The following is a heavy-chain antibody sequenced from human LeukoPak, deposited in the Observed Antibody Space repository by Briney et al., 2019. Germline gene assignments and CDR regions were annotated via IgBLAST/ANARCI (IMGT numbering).Heavy chain of an antibody. J-gene: IGHJ4*02. V-gene: IGHV4-59*01. CDR1: GGSISSYY. CDR2: IYYSGST. Sequence: SETLSLTCTVSGGSISSYYWSWIRQPPGKGLEWIGYIYYSGSTNYNPSLKSRVTISVDTSKNQFSLKLSSVTAADTAVYYCARATIFGVVTHWGQGTQVTVSS. CDR3: ARATIFGVVTH. D-gene: IGHD3-3*01.